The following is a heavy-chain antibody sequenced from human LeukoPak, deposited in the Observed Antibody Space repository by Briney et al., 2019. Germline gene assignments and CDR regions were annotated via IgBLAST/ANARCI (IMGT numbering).Heavy chain of an antibody. D-gene: IGHD5-18*01. Sequence: GGSLRLSCAASGFTFSSYSMNWVRQAPGKGLEWVSSISSSSSYIYYADSVKGRFTISRDNAKNSLYLQMNSLRAEDTAVYYCARVADTAMGRHFDYWGQGTLVTVSS. V-gene: IGHV3-21*01. CDR3: ARVADTAMGRHFDY. CDR1: GFTFSSYS. CDR2: ISSSSSYI. J-gene: IGHJ4*02.